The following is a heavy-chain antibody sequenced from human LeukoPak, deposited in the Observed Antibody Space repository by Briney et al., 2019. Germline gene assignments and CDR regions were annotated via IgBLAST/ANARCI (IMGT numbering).Heavy chain of an antibody. CDR1: GGSISSGSYY. V-gene: IGHV4-31*03. Sequence: PSETLSLTCTVSGGSISSGSYYWSWIRQHPGKGLEWIGYIYYSGSTYYNPSLKSRVTISVDTSKNQFSLKLSSVTAADTAVYYCARGTPAFYFDYWGQGTLVTVSS. D-gene: IGHD3-3*02. CDR2: IYYSGST. CDR3: ARGTPAFYFDY. J-gene: IGHJ4*02.